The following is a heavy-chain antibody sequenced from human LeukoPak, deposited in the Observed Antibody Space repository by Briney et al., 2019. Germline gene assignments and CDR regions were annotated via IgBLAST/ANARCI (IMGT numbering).Heavy chain of an antibody. CDR1: GFTFSSYG. CDR2: ISYDGSNK. V-gene: IGHV3-30*18. J-gene: IGHJ4*02. Sequence: GGSLRLSCAASGFTFSSYGMHWVRQAPGKGLEWVAVISYDGSNKYYADSVKGRFTISRDNSKNTLYLQMNSLRAEDTAVYYCAKADTTDYWGQGTLVTVSS. CDR3: AKADTTDY. D-gene: IGHD5-18*01.